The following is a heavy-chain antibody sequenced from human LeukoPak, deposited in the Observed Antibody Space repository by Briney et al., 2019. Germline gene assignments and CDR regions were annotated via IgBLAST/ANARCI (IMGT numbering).Heavy chain of an antibody. CDR2: ISWNSGSI. CDR3: AKAGSAADAFDI. V-gene: IGHV3-9*01. Sequence: GRSLRLSCAASGFTFDDYAMHWVRQAPGKGLEWVSSISWNSGSIGYADSVKGRFTISRDNAKNSLYLQMNSLRAEDTALYYCAKAGSAADAFDIWGQGTMVTVSS. J-gene: IGHJ3*02. D-gene: IGHD2-2*01. CDR1: GFTFDDYA.